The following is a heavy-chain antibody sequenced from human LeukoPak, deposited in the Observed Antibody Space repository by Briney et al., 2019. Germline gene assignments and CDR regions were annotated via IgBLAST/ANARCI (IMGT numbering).Heavy chain of an antibody. D-gene: IGHD5-18*01. CDR2: INHSGSS. CDR1: GGSFSGYY. CDR3: AGIDTAMVYPFDY. J-gene: IGHJ4*02. Sequence: SETLSLTXAVSGGSFSGYYMSWIRQPPGKGLEWIGEINHSGSSNYNPSLKSRVTISVDTSKNQFSLKLSSVTAADTAVYYCAGIDTAMVYPFDYWGQGTLVTVSS. V-gene: IGHV4-34*01.